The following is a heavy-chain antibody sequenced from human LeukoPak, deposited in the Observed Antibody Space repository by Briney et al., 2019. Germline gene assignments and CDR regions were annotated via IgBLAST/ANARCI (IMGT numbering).Heavy chain of an antibody. Sequence: PGGSLRVSCSASGFTFSSYGMHWVRQTPGKGLEWVSGISYDGSDENYADSVKGRFTISRDNSKNTLYLQMNSLRAEDTAVYYCAKDPRNDGSVFDYWGQGTLGTVSS. V-gene: IGHV3-30*18. J-gene: IGHJ4*02. CDR2: ISYDGSDE. D-gene: IGHD3-10*01. CDR1: GFTFSSYG. CDR3: AKDPRNDGSVFDY.